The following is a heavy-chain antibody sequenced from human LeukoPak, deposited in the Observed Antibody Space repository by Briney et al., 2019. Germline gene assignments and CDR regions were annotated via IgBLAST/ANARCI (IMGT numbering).Heavy chain of an antibody. CDR3: ARSEPDIVVVPAAIDYYYYMDV. Sequence: GASVKVSCKASGGTFSSYAISWVRQAPGQGLEWMGGIIPIFGTANYAQKFQGRVTITADESTSTAYMELSSLRSEDTAVYYCARSEPDIVVVPAAIDYYYYMDVWGKGTTVTVSS. V-gene: IGHV1-69*13. CDR1: GGTFSSYA. D-gene: IGHD2-2*01. J-gene: IGHJ6*03. CDR2: IIPIFGTA.